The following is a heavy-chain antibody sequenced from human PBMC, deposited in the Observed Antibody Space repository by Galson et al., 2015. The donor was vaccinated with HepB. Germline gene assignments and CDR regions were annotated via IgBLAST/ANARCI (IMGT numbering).Heavy chain of an antibody. CDR1: GYTFTGYY. J-gene: IGHJ3*02. V-gene: IGHV1-2*06. CDR2: INPNSGGT. CDR3: ASFNSGSYSGAFDI. Sequence: SVKVSCKASGYTFTGYYMHWVRQAPGQGLEWMGRINPNSGGTNYAQKFQGRVTMTRDTSISTAYMELSRRRSDDTAVYYCASFNSGSYSGAFDIWGQGTMVTVSS. D-gene: IGHD1-26*01.